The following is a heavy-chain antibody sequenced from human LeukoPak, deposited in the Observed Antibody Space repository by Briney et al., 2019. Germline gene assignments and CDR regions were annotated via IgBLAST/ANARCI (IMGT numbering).Heavy chain of an antibody. CDR1: GGSISSYY. D-gene: IGHD6-19*01. CDR3: ARAPSSGWYPGYFQH. Sequence: SETLSLTCTVSGGSISSYYWSWIRQPPGNRLEWIGYIYYSGSTNYNPSLKSRVTISVDTSKNQFSLKLSSVTAADTAVYYCARAPSSGWYPGYFQHWGQGTLVTVSS. J-gene: IGHJ1*01. CDR2: IYYSGST. V-gene: IGHV4-59*01.